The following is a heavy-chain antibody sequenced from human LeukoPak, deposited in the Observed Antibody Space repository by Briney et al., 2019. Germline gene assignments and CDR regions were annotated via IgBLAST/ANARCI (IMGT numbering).Heavy chain of an antibody. Sequence: GGSLRLSCAASGFTFSSYAIHWVPQAPGKGLEWVSVISGNGDITYYADSVTGRFTIARDNSKNMLYLQMNSLRAEDTAVYYCVTHSRVRAPRWFDPWGQGTLVTVSS. J-gene: IGHJ5*02. D-gene: IGHD1-26*01. CDR3: VTHSRVRAPRWFDP. V-gene: IGHV3-23*01. CDR1: GFTFSSYA. CDR2: ISGNGDIT.